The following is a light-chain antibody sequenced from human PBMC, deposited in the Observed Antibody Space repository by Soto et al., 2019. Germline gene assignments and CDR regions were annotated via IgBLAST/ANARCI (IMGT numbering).Light chain of an antibody. Sequence: QSVLTQPASVSGSPGQSITISCTGTSSDVGGYNYVSWYQQHPGKAPKLMIYQVTNRPSGVSNRFSGSRSGNTAPLTISGLQAEDEADYYCSSYTDSSNYVFGTGTKVTVL. CDR3: SSYTDSSNYV. V-gene: IGLV2-14*01. CDR2: QVT. CDR1: SSDVGGYNY. J-gene: IGLJ1*01.